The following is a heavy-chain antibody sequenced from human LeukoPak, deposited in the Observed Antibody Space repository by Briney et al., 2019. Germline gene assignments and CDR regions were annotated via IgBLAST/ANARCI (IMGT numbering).Heavy chain of an antibody. V-gene: IGHV4-34*01. Sequence: SETLSLTCAVYGGSFSGYYWSWIPQPPGKGLEWIGEINHSGSTNYNPSLKSRVTISVDTSKNQFSLKLSSVTAADTAVYYCARVPTLIVVGYFDYWGQGTLVTVSS. CDR1: GGSFSGYY. D-gene: IGHD3-22*01. CDR2: INHSGST. CDR3: ARVPTLIVVGYFDY. J-gene: IGHJ4*02.